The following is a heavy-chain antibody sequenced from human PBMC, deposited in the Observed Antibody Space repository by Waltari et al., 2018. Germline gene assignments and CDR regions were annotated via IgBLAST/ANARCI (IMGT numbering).Heavy chain of an antibody. CDR1: EFTFSSYA. D-gene: IGHD3-22*01. V-gene: IGHV3-30*04. Sequence: QVQLVESGGGVVQPGRSLRLSCAASEFTFSSYAMHWVRQAPGKGLKGVAVISYNERNRYDVDSVKGRFTISRDNSNKMLYLQMNSLRVEDTAVYYCARDYCDRTNCHGMDVWGQGTTVTVSS. CDR2: ISYNERNR. J-gene: IGHJ6*02. CDR3: ARDYCDRTNCHGMDV.